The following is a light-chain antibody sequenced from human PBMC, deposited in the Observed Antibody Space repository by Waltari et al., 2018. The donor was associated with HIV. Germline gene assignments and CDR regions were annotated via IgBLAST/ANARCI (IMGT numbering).Light chain of an antibody. V-gene: IGLV2-11*01. Sequence: QSALTQPRSVSGSPGPSVTLSCPRTSRAVGTFNFPSWYQHLPGKAPKLVIYDVSKRPSGVPDRFSGSKSGNTASLTSSGLQAEDEADYYCCTYAASNVIFGGGTKLTVL. CDR3: CTYAASNVI. J-gene: IGLJ2*01. CDR1: SRAVGTFNF. CDR2: DVS.